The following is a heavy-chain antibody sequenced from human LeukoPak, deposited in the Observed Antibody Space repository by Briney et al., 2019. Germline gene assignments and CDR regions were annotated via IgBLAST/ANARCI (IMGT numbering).Heavy chain of an antibody. Sequence: KASETLSLTCTVSGGSISSYYWSWIRQPPGKGLEWIGYIYYSGSTNYNPSLKSRVTISVDTSKNQFSLKLSSVTAADTAVYYCARVTSGNPPEYFDYWGQGTLVTVSS. CDR1: GGSISSYY. V-gene: IGHV4-59*01. J-gene: IGHJ4*02. D-gene: IGHD1-26*01. CDR3: ARVTSGNPPEYFDY. CDR2: IYYSGST.